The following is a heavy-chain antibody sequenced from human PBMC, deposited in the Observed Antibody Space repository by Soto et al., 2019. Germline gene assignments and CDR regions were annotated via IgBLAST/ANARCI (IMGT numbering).Heavy chain of an antibody. CDR2: IKQDGSEK. Sequence: PGGSLRLSCAASGFTFSSYWMSWVRQAPGKGLEWVANIKQDGSEKYYVDSVKGRFTISRDNAKNSLYLQMNSLRAEDTAVYYCATYCSSTSCYVYYGMDVWGQGTTVTVSS. D-gene: IGHD2-2*01. J-gene: IGHJ6*02. CDR3: ATYCSSTSCYVYYGMDV. CDR1: GFTFSSYW. V-gene: IGHV3-7*01.